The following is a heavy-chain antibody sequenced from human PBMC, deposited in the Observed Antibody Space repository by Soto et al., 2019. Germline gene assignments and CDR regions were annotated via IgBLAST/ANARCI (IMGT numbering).Heavy chain of an antibody. V-gene: IGHV4-34*01. CDR1: GGSFSGYY. D-gene: IGHD3-22*01. J-gene: IGHJ3*02. Sequence: QVQLQQWGAGLLKPSETLSLTCAVYGGSFSGYYWSWIRQPPGKGLEWIGEINHSGSTNYNPSLKSRVTISVDTSKNQFSLKLSSVHAADTAVYYCARGGRTPHYYDSSGYPDAFDIWGQGTMVTVSS. CDR3: ARGGRTPHYYDSSGYPDAFDI. CDR2: INHSGST.